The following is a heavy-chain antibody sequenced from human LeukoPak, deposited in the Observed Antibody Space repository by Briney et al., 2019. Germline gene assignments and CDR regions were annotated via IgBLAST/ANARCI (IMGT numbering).Heavy chain of an antibody. V-gene: IGHV1-18*04. CDR1: GYTFTTYG. Sequence: ASVKVSCKASGYTFTTYGITWVRQAPGQGLECMGWISAYNGNTYYAQKLQGRVTMTTDTSTSTAYMELRSLRSDDTAVYYCARFFWGDPAGYYYGMDVWGKGTTVTVSS. CDR2: ISAYNGNT. D-gene: IGHD2-21*02. J-gene: IGHJ6*04. CDR3: ARFFWGDPAGYYYGMDV.